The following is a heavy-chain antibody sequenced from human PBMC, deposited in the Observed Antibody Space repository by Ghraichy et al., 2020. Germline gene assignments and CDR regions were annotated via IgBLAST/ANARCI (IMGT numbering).Heavy chain of an antibody. CDR1: GFTFSSYA. Sequence: LSLTCAASGFTFSSYAMRWVRQAPGKGLEWVSSITSSGFSTYYADSVKGRFTISRDNSKNTLYLQMNSLRAEDTAVYYCANPFSGNDYLYFHHWGQGTLVTVSS. V-gene: IGHV3-23*01. J-gene: IGHJ1*01. D-gene: IGHD1-1*01. CDR2: ITSSGFST. CDR3: ANPFSGNDYLYFHH.